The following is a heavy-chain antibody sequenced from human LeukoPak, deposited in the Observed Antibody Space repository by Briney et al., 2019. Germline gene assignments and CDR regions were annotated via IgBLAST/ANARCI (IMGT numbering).Heavy chain of an antibody. CDR1: GFTFSSSA. V-gene: IGHV3-23*01. CDR2: ISNNGGYT. Sequence: PGGSLRLSCAASGFTFSSSAMSWVRQAPGKGLEWVSAISNNGGYTYYADSVQGRFTISRDNSKSTLCLQMNSLRPGDTAVYYCVREDTPATANYWGQGTLVTISS. CDR3: VREDTPATANY. J-gene: IGHJ4*02. D-gene: IGHD2-21*02.